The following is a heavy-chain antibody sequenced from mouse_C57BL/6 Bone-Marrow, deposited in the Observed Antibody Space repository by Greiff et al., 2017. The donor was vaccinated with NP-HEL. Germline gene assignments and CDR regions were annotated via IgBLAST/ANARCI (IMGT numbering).Heavy chain of an antibody. CDR3: ARPRWLLRGNAMDY. Sequence: EVMLVESGGGLVQPGGSLKLSCAASGFTFSDYYMYWVRQTPAKRLEWVAYISNGGGSTYYPDTVKGRFTISRDNAKNTLYLQMSLLKSEDTAMYYCARPRWLLRGNAMDYWGQGTSVTVSS. D-gene: IGHD2-3*01. J-gene: IGHJ4*01. CDR2: ISNGGGST. CDR1: GFTFSDYY. V-gene: IGHV5-12*01.